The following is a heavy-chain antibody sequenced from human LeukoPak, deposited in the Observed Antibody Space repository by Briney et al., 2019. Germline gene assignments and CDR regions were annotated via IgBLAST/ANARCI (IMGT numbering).Heavy chain of an antibody. Sequence: SETLSLTCTVSGGSISSYYWSWIRQPPGKGLEWIGYIYYSGSTNYNPSLKSRVTISVDTSKNQFSLKLSSVTAADTAVYYCAKDINWGPSLGFDYWGQGTLVTVSS. CDR3: AKDINWGPSLGFDY. CDR2: IYYSGST. J-gene: IGHJ4*02. V-gene: IGHV4-59*12. CDR1: GGSISSYY. D-gene: IGHD7-27*01.